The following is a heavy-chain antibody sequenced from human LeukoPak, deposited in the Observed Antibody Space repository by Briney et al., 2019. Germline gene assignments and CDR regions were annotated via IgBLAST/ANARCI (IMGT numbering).Heavy chain of an antibody. CDR1: GFTFNSYA. Sequence: GGSLRLSCATSGFTFNSYAMSWVRQAPRKGLEWVSAISDVGGTTYYADSVKGRFTISRDNSKNTLYLQMNTLRAEDTAVYYCAKGPGGSGTSRYTMDVWGQGTTVTVS. CDR3: AKGPGGSGTSRYTMDV. V-gene: IGHV3-23*01. J-gene: IGHJ6*02. D-gene: IGHD2-2*01. CDR2: ISDVGGTT.